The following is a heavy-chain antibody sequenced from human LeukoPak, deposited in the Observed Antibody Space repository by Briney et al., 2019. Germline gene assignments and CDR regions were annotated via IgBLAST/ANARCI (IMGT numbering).Heavy chain of an antibody. CDR2: ISSSSSYI. Sequence: GGSLRLSCAASGFTFSSYSMNWVRQAPGKGLEWVSSISSSSSYIYYADSVKGRFTISRDNAKNSLYLQMNSLRAEDTAVYYCARGFGVDFWSGYYPLDYWGQGTLVTVSS. D-gene: IGHD3-3*01. V-gene: IGHV3-21*01. CDR1: GFTFSSYS. J-gene: IGHJ4*02. CDR3: ARGFGVDFWSGYYPLDY.